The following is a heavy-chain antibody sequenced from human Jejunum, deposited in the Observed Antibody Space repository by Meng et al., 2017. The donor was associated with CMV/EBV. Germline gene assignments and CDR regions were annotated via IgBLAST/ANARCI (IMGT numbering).Heavy chain of an antibody. V-gene: IGHV3-23*01. D-gene: IGHD4-11*01. Sequence: SCAASGFTFSTYALNWVRQAPGKGLEWVSGIRHDGGTFYAASVKGRFTISRDNSKNTLYLQMNSLRAEDTAVYYCAKATDFDYWGQGTLVTVSS. CDR1: GFTFSTYA. CDR3: AKATDFDY. J-gene: IGHJ4*02. CDR2: IRHDGGT.